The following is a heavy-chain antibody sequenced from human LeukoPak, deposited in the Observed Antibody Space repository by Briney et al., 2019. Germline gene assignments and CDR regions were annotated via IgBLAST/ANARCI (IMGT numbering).Heavy chain of an antibody. V-gene: IGHV3-23*01. J-gene: IGHJ4*01. CDR3: AKSRGYYYDSSGYPNYFHY. CDR2: ISGSGGNT. CDR1: GFTFSSYA. Sequence: GGSLRLSCAASGFTFSSYAMTWVRQAPGKGLEWVSTISGSGGNTYYADSVKGRFTISRDNSKNTLYLQMNSLRAEDTAVYYCAKSRGYYYDSSGYPNYFHYWGPATLVTVSS. D-gene: IGHD3-22*01.